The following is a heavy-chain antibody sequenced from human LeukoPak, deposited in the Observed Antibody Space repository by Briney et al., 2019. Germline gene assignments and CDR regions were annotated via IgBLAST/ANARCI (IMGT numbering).Heavy chain of an antibody. CDR2: IYHSGST. J-gene: IGHJ4*02. Sequence: PSETLSLTCAVSGYSISSGYYWGWIRQPPVKGLEWIGSIYHSGSTYYNPSLKSRVTISVDTSKNQFSLKLSSVTAADTAVYYCARQDSGSYGVLDYWGQGTLVTVSS. CDR1: GYSISSGYY. V-gene: IGHV4-38-2*01. CDR3: ARQDSGSYGVLDY. D-gene: IGHD1-26*01.